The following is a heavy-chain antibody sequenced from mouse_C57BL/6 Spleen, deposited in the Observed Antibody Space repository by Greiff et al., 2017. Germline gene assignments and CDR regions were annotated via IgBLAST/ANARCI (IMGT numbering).Heavy chain of an antibody. CDR2: INPGSGGT. J-gene: IGHJ2*01. CDR1: GYAFTNYL. Sequence: QVQLQQSGAELVRPGTSVKVSCKASGYAFTNYLIEWVKQRPGQGLEWIGVINPGSGGTNYNEKFKGKATLTADKSSSTAYMQLSSLTSEDSAVYFCARGDGNLFDYWGQGTTLTVSS. V-gene: IGHV1-54*01. CDR3: ARGDGNLFDY. D-gene: IGHD2-1*01.